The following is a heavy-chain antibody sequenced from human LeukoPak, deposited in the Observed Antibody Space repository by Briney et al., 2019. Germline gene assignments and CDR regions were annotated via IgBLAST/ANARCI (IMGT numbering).Heavy chain of an antibody. Sequence: SVKVSCKASGGTFSSYAISWVRQAPGQGLEWMGGIIPIFGTANYAQKFQGRVTITADESTSTAYMELSSLRSEDTAVYYCARAEDCSGGSCSNTFDDWGQGTLVTVSS. V-gene: IGHV1-69*13. CDR2: IIPIFGTA. CDR1: GGTFSSYA. J-gene: IGHJ4*02. D-gene: IGHD2-15*01. CDR3: ARAEDCSGGSCSNTFDD.